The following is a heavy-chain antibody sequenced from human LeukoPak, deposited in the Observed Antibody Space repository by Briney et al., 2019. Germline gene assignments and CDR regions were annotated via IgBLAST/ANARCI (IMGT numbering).Heavy chain of an antibody. J-gene: IGHJ4*02. Sequence: GASVKVSCKASGGTFSSYAISWVRQAPGQGLEWMGRIIPIPGIANYAQKFQGRVTITADKSTSTAYMELSSLRSEDTAVYYCARVVAGRLDYWGQGTLVTVSS. CDR3: ARVVAGRLDY. D-gene: IGHD6-19*01. CDR2: IIPIPGIA. V-gene: IGHV1-69*04. CDR1: GGTFSSYA.